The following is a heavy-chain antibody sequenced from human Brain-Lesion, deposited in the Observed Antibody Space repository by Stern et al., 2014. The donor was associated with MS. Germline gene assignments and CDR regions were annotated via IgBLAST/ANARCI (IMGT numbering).Heavy chain of an antibody. CDR2: VKPNTGGA. D-gene: IGHD3-3*01. CDR3: ARDQRGITIFGVVTDYYYLGMDV. V-gene: IGHV1-2*02. J-gene: IGHJ6*02. CDR1: GYIFTGYY. Sequence: VQLLESGAEVKQPGASVKVSCKTSGYIFTGYYIHWVPQAPGQGLEWMTWVKPNTGGAKYAQKFQGRVTMSRDTSISTAYVELSSLTSDDTAVYYCARDQRGITIFGVVTDYYYLGMDVWGQGTTVTVSS.